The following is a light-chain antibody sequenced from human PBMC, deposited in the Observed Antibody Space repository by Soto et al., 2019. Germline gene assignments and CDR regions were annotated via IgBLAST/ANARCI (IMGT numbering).Light chain of an antibody. CDR3: QQYNSDPRT. CDR1: QSISSW. V-gene: IGKV1-5*01. J-gene: IGKJ1*01. CDR2: DAS. Sequence: DIQMTQSPSTLSASVGDRVTITCRASQSISSWLAWYQQKPGKAPKLLIYDASSLESGVPSRFSGSGSGTEFTLTISSLQADDVASYYCQQYNSDPRTFGQGTKVEIK.